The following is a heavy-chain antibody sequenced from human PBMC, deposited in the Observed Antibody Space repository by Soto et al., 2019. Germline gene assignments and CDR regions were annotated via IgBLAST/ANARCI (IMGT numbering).Heavy chain of an antibody. CDR2: MNPGSGDT. J-gene: IGHJ5*02. V-gene: IGHV1-8*02. CDR3: ARMESFGSLNWFEP. CDR1: GYTFTNND. Sequence: GASVKVSCKASGYTFTNNDVSWVRQATGQGLEWMGWMNPGSGDTGYAQKFQGRVTMTRDISIATAYMELNSLTSEDTAIYYCARMESFGSLNWFEPWGQGTLVTLSS. D-gene: IGHD5-18*01.